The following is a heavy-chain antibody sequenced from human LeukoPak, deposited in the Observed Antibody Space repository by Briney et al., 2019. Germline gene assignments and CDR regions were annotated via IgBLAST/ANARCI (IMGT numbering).Heavy chain of an antibody. D-gene: IGHD4-17*01. Sequence: GGSLRLSCAASGFTFSSYAVSWVRQAPGKGLEWVSAISGSGGSTYYADSVKGRFTISRDNSKNTLYLQMNSLRAEVTAVYYCAKAPDYGDYYYYYGMDVWGQGTTVTVSS. CDR1: GFTFSSYA. CDR3: AKAPDYGDYYYYYGMDV. CDR2: ISGSGGST. V-gene: IGHV3-23*01. J-gene: IGHJ6*02.